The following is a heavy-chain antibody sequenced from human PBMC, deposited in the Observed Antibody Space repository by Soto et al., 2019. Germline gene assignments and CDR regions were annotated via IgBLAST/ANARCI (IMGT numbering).Heavy chain of an antibody. Sequence: SETLSLTCAVSGGSISSGGYSWSWIRQPPGKGLEWIGYIYHSGSTYYNPSLKSRVTISVDRSKNQFSLKLSSVTAADTAVYYCARGIRYFDWLPYPPHFDYWGQGTLVTVSS. CDR1: GGSISSGGYS. V-gene: IGHV4-30-2*01. CDR2: IYHSGST. D-gene: IGHD3-9*01. J-gene: IGHJ4*02. CDR3: ARGIRYFDWLPYPPHFDY.